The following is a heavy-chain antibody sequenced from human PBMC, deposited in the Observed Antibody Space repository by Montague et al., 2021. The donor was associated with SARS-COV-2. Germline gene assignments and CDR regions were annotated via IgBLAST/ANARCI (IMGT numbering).Heavy chain of an antibody. J-gene: IGHJ3*02. Sequence: SETLSLTCTVSGGPISSSSYCWGWIRQPPGKGLEWIGSIYYSGSTYYNPSLKSRVTISVDTSKNQFSLKLSSVTAADTAVYYCARQENSSGWFKPDAFDIWGQGTMVTVSS. V-gene: IGHV4-39*01. CDR1: GGPISSSSYC. CDR2: IYYSGST. D-gene: IGHD6-19*01. CDR3: ARQENSSGWFKPDAFDI.